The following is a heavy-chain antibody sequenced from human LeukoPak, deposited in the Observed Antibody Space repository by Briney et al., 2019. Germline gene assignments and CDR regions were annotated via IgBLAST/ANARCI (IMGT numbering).Heavy chain of an antibody. V-gene: IGHV4-34*01. CDR3: ARRWEYFDWLTHYYYMDV. CDR1: GGSFSGYY. Sequence: SETLSLTCAVYGGSFSGYYWSWIRQPPGKGLEWIGEINHSGSTNYNPSLKSRVTISVDTSKNQFSLKLSSVTAADTAVYFCARRWEYFDWLTHYYYMDVWGKGTTVTISS. CDR2: INHSGST. D-gene: IGHD3-9*01. J-gene: IGHJ6*03.